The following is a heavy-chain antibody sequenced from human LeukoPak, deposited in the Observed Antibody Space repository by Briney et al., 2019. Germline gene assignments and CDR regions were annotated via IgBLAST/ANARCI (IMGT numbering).Heavy chain of an antibody. V-gene: IGHV1-46*01. CDR1: GYTFTSYY. D-gene: IGHD5-18*01. Sequence: ASVKVSCKASGYTFTSYYMHWVRQAPGQGLEWMGIINPSGGSTSYAQKFQGRVTMTRDTSTSTVYMELSSLRSEDTAVYYCARDYRGYSYGLTYYYYMDVWGKGTTVTVSS. J-gene: IGHJ6*03. CDR3: ARDYRGYSYGLTYYYYMDV. CDR2: INPSGGST.